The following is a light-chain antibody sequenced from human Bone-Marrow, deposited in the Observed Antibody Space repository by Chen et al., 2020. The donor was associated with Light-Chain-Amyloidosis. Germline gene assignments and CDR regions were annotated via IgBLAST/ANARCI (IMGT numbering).Light chain of an antibody. V-gene: IGLV3-21*02. CDR1: NIGFKS. CDR2: DDI. J-gene: IGLJ3*02. CDR3: QVWDRSSNRRV. Sequence: SYVLTQPSSVSVAPGQTATTACGGNNIGFKSVHWYQQTPGQAPLLVVYDDIDRPSGIRERLSCSDCGKTDTLTSSRVEAGDEADYYCQVWDRSSNRRVFGGGTKLRVL.